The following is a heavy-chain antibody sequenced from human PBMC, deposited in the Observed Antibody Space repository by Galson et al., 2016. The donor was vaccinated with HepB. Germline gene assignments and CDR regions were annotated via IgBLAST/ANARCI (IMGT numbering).Heavy chain of an antibody. Sequence: PALVTPPQTLTLTCTFSGFSLSSSGMSVSWIRQPPGKALEWLALIDWTDIKYYNISLRTRLTISKATSTNQVVLTMTNVDPADTATYYCTRSMWFETYYFDYWGRGTLVTVSS. J-gene: IGHJ4*02. CDR3: TRSMWFETYYFDY. V-gene: IGHV2-70*01. CDR1: GFSLSSSGMS. CDR2: IDWTDIK. D-gene: IGHD3-10*01.